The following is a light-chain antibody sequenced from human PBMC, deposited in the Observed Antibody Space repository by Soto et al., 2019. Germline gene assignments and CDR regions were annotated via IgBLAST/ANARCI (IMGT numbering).Light chain of an antibody. V-gene: IGKV3-20*01. Sequence: EIVLTQSPGTLSLSPVERATLSCRASQSVSSTYLAWYQQKPGQAPRLLIYGASSRATGIPDRFSSSGSGTDFTLTISRLEPEDFAVYYCQQYGSSFGQGTKVDI. CDR1: QSVSSTY. CDR3: QQYGSS. J-gene: IGKJ1*01. CDR2: GAS.